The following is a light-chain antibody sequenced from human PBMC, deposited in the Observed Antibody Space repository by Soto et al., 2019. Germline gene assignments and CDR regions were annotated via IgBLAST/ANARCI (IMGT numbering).Light chain of an antibody. CDR3: QQCGSSPS. Sequence: EIVLTQSPGTLSLSPGERATLSCRASQSVSSSYLAWYQQKPGQAHRLLIYDTSSRATGLPDRFSGSGSGTDFTLAISRLGPEDFAVYYCQQCGSSPSFGQGTKVELK. J-gene: IGKJ1*01. CDR1: QSVSSSY. CDR2: DTS. V-gene: IGKV3-20*01.